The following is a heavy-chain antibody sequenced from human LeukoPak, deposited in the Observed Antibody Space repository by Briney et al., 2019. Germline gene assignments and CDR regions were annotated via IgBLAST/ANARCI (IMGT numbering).Heavy chain of an antibody. J-gene: IGHJ3*02. Sequence: KSGGSLRLSCAASGFTFSDYYMSWIRQAPGKGLEWVSYISSSSSYTNYADSVKGRFTISRDNDKNSVYLQMNSLRAEDTAVYYCARDCSSSAFDIWGQGTMVTVSS. CDR1: GFTFSDYY. V-gene: IGHV3-11*06. CDR3: ARDCSSSAFDI. D-gene: IGHD2-15*01. CDR2: ISSSSSYT.